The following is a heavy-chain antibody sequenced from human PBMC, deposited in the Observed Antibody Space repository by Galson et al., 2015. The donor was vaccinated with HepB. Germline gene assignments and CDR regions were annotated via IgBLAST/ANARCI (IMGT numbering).Heavy chain of an antibody. CDR1: GFTFGTSN. Sequence: SLRLSCAASGFTFGTSNMNWVRQAPGRGLEWVSYISSSGSAIFYADSVKGQFTISRDNAKNSLYLQMNNLRDEDTALYYCARGGAYSPDCWGQGTLVTVSS. J-gene: IGHJ4*02. CDR3: ARGGAYSPDC. D-gene: IGHD1-26*01. CDR2: ISSSGSAI. V-gene: IGHV3-48*02.